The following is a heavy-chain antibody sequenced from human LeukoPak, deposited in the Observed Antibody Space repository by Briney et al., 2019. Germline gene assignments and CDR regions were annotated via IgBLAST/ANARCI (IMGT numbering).Heavy chain of an antibody. D-gene: IGHD6-19*01. J-gene: IGHJ4*02. Sequence: GESLRISCKGSGYSFTSYWISWVRQMPGKGLEWMGRIDPSDSYTNYSPSFQGHVTISADKSISTAYLQWSSLKASDTAMCYCASQLYSSGWVDYWGQGTLVTVSS. CDR1: GYSFTSYW. CDR2: IDPSDSYT. V-gene: IGHV5-10-1*01. CDR3: ASQLYSSGWVDY.